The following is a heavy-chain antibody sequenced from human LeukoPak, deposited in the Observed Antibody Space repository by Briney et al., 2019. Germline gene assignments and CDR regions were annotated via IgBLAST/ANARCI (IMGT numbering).Heavy chain of an antibody. CDR3: ARGLGTSDY. CDR1: GGSISSSSYY. Sequence: SETLSLTCTVSGGSISSSSYYWGWIRQPPGKGLEWIGYIYYSGSTIQNPSLKSRVTISVDTSKNQFSLKLSSVTAADTAVYYCARGLGTSDYWGQGTLVTVSS. J-gene: IGHJ4*02. V-gene: IGHV4-61*05. D-gene: IGHD3/OR15-3a*01. CDR2: IYYSGST.